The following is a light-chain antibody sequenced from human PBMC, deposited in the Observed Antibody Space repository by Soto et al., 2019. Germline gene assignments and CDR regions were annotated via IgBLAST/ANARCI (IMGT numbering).Light chain of an antibody. J-gene: IGLJ1*01. V-gene: IGLV2-8*01. CDR3: TSHAGTINFPYI. Sequence: QSVLTQPPSASGSPGQSVTISCTGTSSDVGAYNYVSWYRHHPGKAPKLMVYEVNKRPSGVPDRFSGSKSGNTASLTVSGLQAEDEADYYCTSHAGTINFPYIFGTGTKLTVL. CDR1: SSDVGAYNY. CDR2: EVN.